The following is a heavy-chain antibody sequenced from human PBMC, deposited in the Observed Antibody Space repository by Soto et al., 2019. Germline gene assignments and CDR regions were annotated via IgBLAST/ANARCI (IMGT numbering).Heavy chain of an antibody. D-gene: IGHD3-10*01. CDR1: GYSFTDYW. Sequence: PGASQKISCNASGYSFTDYWITLVRQMPGKGLELVGRIDPRDSQSNYSPSCQGHVTISAERSSSTAYLQWKSLKASDTAMYYCARTGYGNWLDPWGQGTLVTVSS. J-gene: IGHJ5*02. CDR3: ARTGYGNWLDP. CDR2: IDPRDSQS. V-gene: IGHV5-10-1*01.